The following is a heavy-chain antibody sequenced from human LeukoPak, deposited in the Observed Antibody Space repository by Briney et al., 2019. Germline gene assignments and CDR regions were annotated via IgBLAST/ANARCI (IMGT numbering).Heavy chain of an antibody. CDR2: ISSSRSYI. CDR1: GFTFSSYS. Sequence: GGSLRLSCAASGFTFSSYSMNWVRQAPGKGLEWVSSISSSRSYIYYADSVKGRFTISRDNAKNSLYLQMNSPRAEDTAVYYCARDIAVAGSDYWGQGTLVTVSS. V-gene: IGHV3-21*01. J-gene: IGHJ4*02. D-gene: IGHD6-19*01. CDR3: ARDIAVAGSDY.